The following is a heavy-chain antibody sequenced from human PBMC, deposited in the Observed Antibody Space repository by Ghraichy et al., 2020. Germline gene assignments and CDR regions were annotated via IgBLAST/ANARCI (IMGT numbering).Heavy chain of an antibody. D-gene: IGHD3-10*01. CDR3: ARPSVLCFGAVDY. CDR2: IYYSGST. J-gene: IGHJ4*02. CDR1: GGSISSSTYY. Sequence: SETLSLTCPVSGGSISSSTYYWGWIRQPPGKGLEWIGSIYYSGSTYYSPSLKSRVTISVDTSKNQFSLKLSSVTAADTAVYYCARPSVLCFGAVDYWGQGILVTVSS. V-gene: IGHV4-39*01.